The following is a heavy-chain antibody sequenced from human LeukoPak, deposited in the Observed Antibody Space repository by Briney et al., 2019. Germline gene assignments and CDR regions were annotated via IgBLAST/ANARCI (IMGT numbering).Heavy chain of an antibody. V-gene: IGHV4-61*02. D-gene: IGHD5-24*01. CDR2: IYTSGST. Sequence: SSQTLSLTCTVSGGSISSGSYYWSWIRQPAGKGLEWIGRIYTSGSTNYNPSLKSRVTISVDTSGNQFSLKLSSVTAADTAVYYCARGSRWLQAIFDYWGQGTLVTVSS. J-gene: IGHJ4*02. CDR1: GGSISSGSYY. CDR3: ARGSRWLQAIFDY.